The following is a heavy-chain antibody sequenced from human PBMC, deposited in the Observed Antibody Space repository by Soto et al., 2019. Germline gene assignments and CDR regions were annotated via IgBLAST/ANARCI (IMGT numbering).Heavy chain of an antibody. CDR2: TIPTFGTA. CDR3: ALSITMIVVDSGRGVDY. Sequence: QVQLVQSGAEVKKPGSSVKVSCKASGGTFSSYAISWVRQAPGQGLEWMGGTIPTFGTANYAQKFQGRVTITADESTSTAYMELSSLRSEDTAVYYCALSITMIVVDSGRGVDYWGQGTLVTVSS. J-gene: IGHJ4*02. CDR1: GGTFSSYA. D-gene: IGHD3-22*01. V-gene: IGHV1-69*01.